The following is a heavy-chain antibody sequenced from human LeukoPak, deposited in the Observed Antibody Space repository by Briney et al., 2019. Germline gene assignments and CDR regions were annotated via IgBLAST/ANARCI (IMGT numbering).Heavy chain of an antibody. V-gene: IGHV3-30*04. CDR1: GFTFSSYA. D-gene: IGHD2-2*01. CDR2: ISYDGSNK. Sequence: GGSLRLSCAASGFTFSSYAMHWVRQAPGKGLEWVAVISYDGSNKYYADSVKGRFTISRDNSKNTLYLQMNSPRAEDTAVYYCARDRYQPPSQPKGGYYFDYWGQGTLVTVSS. J-gene: IGHJ4*02. CDR3: ARDRYQPPSQPKGGYYFDY.